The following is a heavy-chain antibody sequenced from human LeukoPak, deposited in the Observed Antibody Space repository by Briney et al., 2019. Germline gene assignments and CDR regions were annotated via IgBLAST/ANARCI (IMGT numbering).Heavy chain of an antibody. CDR1: GYTFTGYY. CDR3: ARAPGSGTLFDY. CDR2: INPNSGGT. J-gene: IGHJ4*02. V-gene: IGHV1-2*02. D-gene: IGHD3-10*01. Sequence: ASVKVSCKASGYTFTGYYMHWVRQAPGQGLEWMGWINPNSGGTNYAQKFQGRVTMTRDTSISTAYMELSRLRSDDTAVYYCARAPGSGTLFDYWGQGTLVTVSS.